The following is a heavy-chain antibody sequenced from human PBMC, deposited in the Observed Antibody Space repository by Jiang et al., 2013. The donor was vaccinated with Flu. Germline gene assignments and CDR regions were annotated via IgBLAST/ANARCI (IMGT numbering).Heavy chain of an antibody. J-gene: IGHJ4*02. V-gene: IGHV4-34*01. CDR2: INHSGST. Sequence: ETLSLTCAVYGGSFSGFYWSWIRQPPGKGLEWIGEINHSGSTNYNPSLKSRVTISVDTSKNQFSLKLSSVTAADTAVYYCARGWYYYDSSGYLPPDYWGQGTLVTVSS. D-gene: IGHD3-22*01. CDR1: GGSFSGFY. CDR3: ARGWYYYDSSGYLPPDY.